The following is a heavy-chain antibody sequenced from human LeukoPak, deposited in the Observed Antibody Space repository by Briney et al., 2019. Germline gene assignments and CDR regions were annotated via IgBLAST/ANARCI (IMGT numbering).Heavy chain of an antibody. V-gene: IGHV4-39*07. Sequence: SETLSLTCTVSGGSISSSTYYWAWIRQPPGKGLEWIGEINHSGSTNYNPSLKSRVTISVDTSKNQFSLKLSSVTAADTAVYYCARGRGYSYGYGMDVWGQGTTVTVSS. J-gene: IGHJ6*02. CDR2: INHSGST. D-gene: IGHD5-18*01. CDR1: GGSISSSTYY. CDR3: ARGRGYSYGYGMDV.